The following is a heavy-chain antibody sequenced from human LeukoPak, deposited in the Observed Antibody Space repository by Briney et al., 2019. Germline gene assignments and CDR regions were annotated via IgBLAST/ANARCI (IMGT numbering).Heavy chain of an antibody. D-gene: IGHD1-26*01. V-gene: IGHV1-18*01. CDR2: ISAYNGNT. CDR3: AREESIGRYQFLHEY. CDR1: GYTFSTYG. J-gene: IGHJ4*02. Sequence: ASVKVSCKASGYTFSTYGISWVRQAPGQGLEWMGWISAYNGNTNNAQKLQGRVTMTTDTSTSTASMEVRSLRSDDTAVYYCAREESIGRYQFLHEYWGQGTLVTVSS.